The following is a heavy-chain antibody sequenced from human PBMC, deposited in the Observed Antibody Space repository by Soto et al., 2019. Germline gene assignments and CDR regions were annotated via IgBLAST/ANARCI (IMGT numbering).Heavy chain of an antibody. CDR2: IIPVFGTA. Sequence: QVYLVQSGAEVKKPGSSVKISCKASGGIFSSNTINWVRQAAGQGLEWLGGIIPVFGTANYAEKIQGRVSVTADKSTKTEYMELTSLRSKDTAIYYCASKAACGGNCYAFDSWGQGTLVTVSS. D-gene: IGHD2-21*02. CDR3: ASKAACGGNCYAFDS. J-gene: IGHJ4*02. V-gene: IGHV1-69*06. CDR1: GGIFSSNT.